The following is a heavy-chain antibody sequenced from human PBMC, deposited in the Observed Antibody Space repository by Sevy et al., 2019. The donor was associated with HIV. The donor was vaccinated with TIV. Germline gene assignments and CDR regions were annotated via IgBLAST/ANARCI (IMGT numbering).Heavy chain of an antibody. V-gene: IGHV5-51*01. D-gene: IGHD3-22*01. CDR3: ARLNYDSSGRIDY. CDR1: GYSFTSYW. CDR2: IYPGDSDT. J-gene: IGHJ4*02. Sequence: GESLKISCKGSGYSFTSYWIGWVRQMPGKGLEWMGIIYPGDSDTRYSPSFQGQVTISADKSIGTAYLQWSSLKASDTATYYCARLNYDSSGRIDYWGQGTLVTVSS.